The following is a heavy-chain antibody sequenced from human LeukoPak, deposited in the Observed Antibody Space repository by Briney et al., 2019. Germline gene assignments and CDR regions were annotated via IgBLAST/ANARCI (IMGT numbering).Heavy chain of an antibody. CDR3: ARKASKKGWFDP. J-gene: IGHJ5*02. V-gene: IGHV4-4*09. CDR2: THPSGNT. Sequence: SETLSLTCTVSGGSNNSYYWSWIRQPPGKGLEWIGYTHPSGNTNYSPSLKSRVTISIDMSRNQFSLKLSSVTAADTAVYYCARKASKKGWFDPWGQGTLVTVSS. CDR1: GGSNNSYY.